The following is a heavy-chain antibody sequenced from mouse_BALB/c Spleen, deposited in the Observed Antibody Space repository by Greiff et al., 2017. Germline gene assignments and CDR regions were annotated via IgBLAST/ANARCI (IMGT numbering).Heavy chain of an antibody. CDR1: GFTFSSFG. J-gene: IGHJ4*01. CDR2: ISSGSSTI. CDR3: ARSGGYYDYYFDY. D-gene: IGHD2-4*01. V-gene: IGHV5-17*02. Sequence: EVHLVESGGGLVQPGGSRKLSCAASGFTFSSFGMHWVRQAPEKGLEWVAYISSGSSTIYYADTVKGRFTISRDNPKNTLFLQMTSLRSEDTAMYYCARSGGYYDYYFDYWGQGTSVTVSS.